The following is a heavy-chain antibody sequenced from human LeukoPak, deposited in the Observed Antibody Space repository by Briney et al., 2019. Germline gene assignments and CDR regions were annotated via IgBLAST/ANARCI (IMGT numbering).Heavy chain of an antibody. V-gene: IGHV3-7*03. CDR2: INRDGSER. CDR1: GGSISTSTYY. CDR3: ARRNAMDV. J-gene: IGHJ6*02. Sequence: ETLSLTCTVSGGSISTSTYYWGWIRQPPGKGLEWVANINRDGSERYYVDSVKGRFTISRDDAKSSLYLQMNSLRAEDTAVYYCARRNAMDVWGQGTTVIVFS.